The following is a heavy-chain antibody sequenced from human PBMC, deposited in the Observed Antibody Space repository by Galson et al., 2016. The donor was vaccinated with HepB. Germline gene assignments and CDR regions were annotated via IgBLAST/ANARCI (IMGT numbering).Heavy chain of an antibody. Sequence: SVKVSCKASGYNFSTYSMHWVRQAPGQRLEWMGWIDAGSGNTKYSQKFQDRVTITGDTAASTAYMELSSLRSEDTAVYYCAREGPRRMVTAQRYYYYYGMDVWGQGTTVTVSS. J-gene: IGHJ6*02. D-gene: IGHD2-21*02. CDR2: IDAGSGNT. CDR3: AREGPRRMVTAQRYYYYYGMDV. CDR1: GYNFSTYS. V-gene: IGHV1-3*01.